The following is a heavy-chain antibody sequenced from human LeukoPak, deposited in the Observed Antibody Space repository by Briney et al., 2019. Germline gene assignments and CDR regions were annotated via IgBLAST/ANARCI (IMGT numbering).Heavy chain of an antibody. V-gene: IGHV3-52*01. CDR3: GRSMDV. CDR2: IKCDGSEK. CDR1: GFTFSSSW. J-gene: IGHJ6*02. Sequence: GGSLRLSCAASGFTFSSSWMHWVCQAPEKGLEWVADIKCDGSEKYYVDSVKGRLTISRDNAKNSLYLQMNSLRAEDTAVYYCGRSMDVWGRGTTVTVSS.